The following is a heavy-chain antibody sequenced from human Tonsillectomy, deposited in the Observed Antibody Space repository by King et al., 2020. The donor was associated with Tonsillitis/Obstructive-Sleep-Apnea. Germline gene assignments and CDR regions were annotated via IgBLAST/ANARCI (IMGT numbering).Heavy chain of an antibody. D-gene: IGHD1-26*01. CDR2: XSSSSSXT. Sequence: VQLVESGGGLVKPGGSLRLSCAASGFTFSDYYMSWIRQAPGKGLEWVXXXSSSSSXTNYADSVKGRFTISRDNAKNSLYLQMNSLRAEDTAVYYCARLVGATADYWGQGTLVTVSS. CDR3: ARLVGATADY. CDR1: GFTFSDYY. V-gene: IGHV3-11*06. J-gene: IGHJ4*02.